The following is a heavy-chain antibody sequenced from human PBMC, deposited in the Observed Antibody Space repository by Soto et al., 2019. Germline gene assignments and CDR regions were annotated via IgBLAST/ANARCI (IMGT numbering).Heavy chain of an antibody. V-gene: IGHV3-11*06. CDR2: ISSSSRTT. D-gene: IGHD6-6*01. CDR3: ARDVYRYSSSSPEDV. J-gene: IGHJ6*02. Sequence: GGSLRLSCAPSGFTFSDYYMSWIRQAPGKGLDWVAYISSSSRTTKYGDSVKGRFTISRDNAKNSLFLQMNSLGGEDTAVYYCARDVYRYSSSSPEDVWGQGTTVTVSS. CDR1: GFTFSDYY.